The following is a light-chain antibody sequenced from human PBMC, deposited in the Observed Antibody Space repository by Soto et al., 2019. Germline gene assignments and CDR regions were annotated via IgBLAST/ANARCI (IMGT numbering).Light chain of an antibody. J-gene: IGKJ4*01. Sequence: EIVLTSSPATLSLSPGERATLSCRASQSVNRYLVWYQQKPGQAPRLLIYDASNRATGIPARFSGSGSGTDFTLTISSLEPEDSAVYYCQQHNDWPLTFGGGTKVEIK. CDR1: QSVNRY. V-gene: IGKV3-11*01. CDR3: QQHNDWPLT. CDR2: DAS.